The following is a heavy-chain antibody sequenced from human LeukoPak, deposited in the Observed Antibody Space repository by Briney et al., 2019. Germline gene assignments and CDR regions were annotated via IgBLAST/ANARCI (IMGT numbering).Heavy chain of an antibody. CDR1: GYTFTTYG. CDR2: ISVDNGNT. Sequence: ASVKVSCKASGYTFTTYGLSWVRQAPGQGLEWMGWISVDNGNTNYAQKFQGRVTMTTDTSTNTVYMELRSLRFDDSAVYYCARDVAAIVGVTAWFDPWGQGTLVTVSS. V-gene: IGHV1-18*01. CDR3: ARDVAAIVGVTAWFDP. J-gene: IGHJ5*02. D-gene: IGHD1-26*01.